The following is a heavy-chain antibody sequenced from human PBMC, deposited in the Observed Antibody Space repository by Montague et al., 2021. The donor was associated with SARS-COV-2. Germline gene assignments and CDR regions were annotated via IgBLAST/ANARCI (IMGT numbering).Heavy chain of an antibody. V-gene: IGHV4-59*01. CDR3: ARGSGYLAFDY. Sequence: SETLSLTCTVSGGSISAYYWNWIRQSPGKGLEWIGYISYSGSTNYNPSLKSRISISVATSKSQFSLKLTAVTAADTAVYYCARGSGYLAFDYWGQGNMVTVSS. J-gene: IGHJ4*03. CDR1: GGSISAYY. D-gene: IGHD3-22*01. CDR2: ISYSGST.